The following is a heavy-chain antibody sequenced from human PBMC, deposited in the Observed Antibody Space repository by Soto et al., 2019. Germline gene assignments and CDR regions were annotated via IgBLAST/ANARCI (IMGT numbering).Heavy chain of an antibody. V-gene: IGHV3-21*01. Sequence: ESGGGLVKPGGSLRLSCAASGFTFSSYSMNWVRQTPGKGLEWVSSVSSTGSFIYYADPVKGRFTISRDNAQSSLSLQMSSLRVEDTAVYYCARETNPYTDSSHAFDIWAPGTMVTVSS. J-gene: IGHJ3*02. CDR1: GFTFSSYS. CDR3: ARETNPYTDSSHAFDI. CDR2: VSSTGSFI. D-gene: IGHD2-2*02.